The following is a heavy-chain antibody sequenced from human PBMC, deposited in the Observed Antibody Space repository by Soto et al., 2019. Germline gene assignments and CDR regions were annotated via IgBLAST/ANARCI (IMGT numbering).Heavy chain of an antibody. D-gene: IGHD1-26*01. CDR2: INDEGNNA. J-gene: IGHJ4*02. Sequence: GGSLRLSCEASGFIFKMYYLHWVRQTPGKGPVWVARINDEGNNATYADSVKGRFTISRDNAKNTLCLQMDGLRVDDTGLYYCTRGPRVSSIGTGAYWGQGSLVTSPQ. CDR3: TRGPRVSSIGTGAY. V-gene: IGHV3-74*01. CDR1: GFIFKMYY.